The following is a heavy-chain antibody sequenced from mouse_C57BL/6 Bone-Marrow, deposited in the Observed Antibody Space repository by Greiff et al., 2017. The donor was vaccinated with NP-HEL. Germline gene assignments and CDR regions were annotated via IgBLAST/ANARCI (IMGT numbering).Heavy chain of an antibody. CDR3: ARWGGAQAMFAY. CDR1: GYTFTSYW. J-gene: IGHJ3*01. CDR2: IDPNSGGT. V-gene: IGHV1-72*01. D-gene: IGHD3-2*02. Sequence: QVQLKEPGAELVKPGASVKLSCKASGYTFTSYWMHWVKQRPGRGLEWIGRIDPNSGGTKYNEKFKSKATLTVDKPSSTAYMQLSSLTSEDSAVYYCARWGGAQAMFAYWGQGTLVTVSA.